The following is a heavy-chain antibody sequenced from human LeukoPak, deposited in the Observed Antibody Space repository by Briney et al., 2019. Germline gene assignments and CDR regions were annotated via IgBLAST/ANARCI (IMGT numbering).Heavy chain of an antibody. CDR3: TTAYYGDYSTPYYYYMDV. Sequence: PGGSLRLSCAASGFTFSGSAMHWVRQASGKGLEWVGRIKSKTDGGTTDYAAPVKGRFTISRDDSKNTLYLQMNSLKTEDTAVYYCTTAYYGDYSTPYYYYMDVWGKGTTVTVSS. J-gene: IGHJ6*03. D-gene: IGHD4-17*01. CDR2: IKSKTDGGTT. V-gene: IGHV3-15*01. CDR1: GFTFSGSA.